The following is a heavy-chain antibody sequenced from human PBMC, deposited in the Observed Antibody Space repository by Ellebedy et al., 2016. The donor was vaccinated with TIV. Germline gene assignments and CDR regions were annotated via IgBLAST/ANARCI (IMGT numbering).Heavy chain of an antibody. D-gene: IGHD2-15*01. Sequence: ASVKVSCKVSGYTLTELSMHWVRQAPGKGREWMGGFDPEDGETIYAQKFQGRVTMTEDTSTDTAYMELSSLRSEDTAVYYCATSPSPHCSGGSCYSKLPDYWGQGTLVTVSS. J-gene: IGHJ4*02. CDR2: FDPEDGET. CDR3: ATSPSPHCSGGSCYSKLPDY. V-gene: IGHV1-24*01. CDR1: GYTLTELS.